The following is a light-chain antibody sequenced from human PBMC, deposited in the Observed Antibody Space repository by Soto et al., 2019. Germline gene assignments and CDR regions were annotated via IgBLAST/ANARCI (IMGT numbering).Light chain of an antibody. CDR1: QSISSW. Sequence: DIQMTQSPSTLSASVGDRVTITCRASQSISSWLAWYQQKPGKAPKLLIYDASSLESGVPSRISGSGSGTEFTLPISSLQPDDFATYYYQQYNSYSPVTFGQGTKLEIK. CDR2: DAS. J-gene: IGKJ2*01. V-gene: IGKV1-5*01. CDR3: QQYNSYSPVT.